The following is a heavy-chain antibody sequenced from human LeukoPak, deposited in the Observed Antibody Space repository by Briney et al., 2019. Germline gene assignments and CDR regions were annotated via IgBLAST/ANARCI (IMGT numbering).Heavy chain of an antibody. CDR2: INPNSGGT. Sequence: ASVKVSRKASGYTFTGYYMHWVRQAPGQGLEWMGWINPNSGGTKYAQKFQVRVTMTRDTSISTAYIELNFLRSDDTAVFYCARGDYYGSPKVVAAWGQGTLVTVSS. V-gene: IGHV1-2*02. D-gene: IGHD3-10*01. CDR3: ARGDYYGSPKVVAA. CDR1: GYTFTGYY. J-gene: IGHJ5*02.